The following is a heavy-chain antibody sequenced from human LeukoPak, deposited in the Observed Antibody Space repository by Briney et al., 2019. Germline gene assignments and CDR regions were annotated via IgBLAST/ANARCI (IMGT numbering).Heavy chain of an antibody. CDR1: GFTFSSYA. CDR2: ISGSGGST. D-gene: IGHD3-22*01. CDR3: AKDSLFHYYDNKGLEY. J-gene: IGHJ4*02. V-gene: IGHV3-23*01. Sequence: PGGSLRLSCAASGFTFSSYAMSWVRQAPGKGLEWVSAISGSGGSTYYADSVKGRFTISRDNSKNTLYLQMNSLRAEDTAVYCCAKDSLFHYYDNKGLEYWGQGTLVTVSS.